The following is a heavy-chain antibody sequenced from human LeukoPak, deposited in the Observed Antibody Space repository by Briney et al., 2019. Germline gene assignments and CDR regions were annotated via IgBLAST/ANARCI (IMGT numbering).Heavy chain of an antibody. D-gene: IGHD3-10*01. V-gene: IGHV6-1*01. CDR2: TYYTSKWYN. CDR3: VRDVNRILDY. Sequence: SQTLSLTCVISGDSVSTNSAAWNWIRQSPSRGLEWLGRTYYTSKWYNDYAVSVNSRITINPDTAKNQFSLQLNSVTPEDTAVYYCVRDVNRILDYWGQGTLVTVSS. CDR1: GDSVSTNSAA. J-gene: IGHJ4*02.